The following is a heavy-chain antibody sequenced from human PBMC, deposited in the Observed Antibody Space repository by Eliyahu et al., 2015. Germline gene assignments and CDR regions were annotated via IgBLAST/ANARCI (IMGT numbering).Heavy chain of an antibody. V-gene: IGHV3-23*01. CDR1: GFTFSNXA. CDR2: ISNGGVT. J-gene: IGHJ6*02. CDR3: ARYYGLDV. Sequence: EXQLMESXXGLVQPGXXLRLSCAASGFTFSNXAMSWXRRTPGKGLEWVSAISNGGVTSYADSVKGRFIISRDNSKNTLYLQMNSLRVEDTASYYCARYYGLDVWGQGTTVTVSS.